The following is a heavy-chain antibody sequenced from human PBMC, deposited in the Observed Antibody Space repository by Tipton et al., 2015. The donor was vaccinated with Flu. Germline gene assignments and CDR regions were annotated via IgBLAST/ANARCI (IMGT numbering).Heavy chain of an antibody. CDR3: ARYAYDYTIH. Sequence: TLSLTCTVSGYSISSGYYWGWIRQPPEKGLEWIGSIYHSGSTFYNPSLKSRVTISVDTSKNQFSLKLSSVTAADTAVYYCARYAYDYTIHWGQGTLATVSS. D-gene: IGHD3-16*01. V-gene: IGHV4-38-2*02. CDR2: IYHSGST. J-gene: IGHJ4*02. CDR1: GYSISSGYY.